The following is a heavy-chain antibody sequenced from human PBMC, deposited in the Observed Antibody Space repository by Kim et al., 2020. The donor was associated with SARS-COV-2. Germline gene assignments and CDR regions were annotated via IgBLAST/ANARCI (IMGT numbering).Heavy chain of an antibody. CDR1: GYTFTGYY. CDR3: ARVGSGYYPDFDY. Sequence: ASVKVSCKASGYTFTGYYMHWVRQAPGQGLEWMGWINPNSGGTNYAQKFQGRVTMTRDTSISTAYMELSRLRSDDTAVYYCARVGSGYYPDFDYWGQGTLVTVSS. J-gene: IGHJ4*02. V-gene: IGHV1-2*02. D-gene: IGHD3-22*01. CDR2: INPNSGGT.